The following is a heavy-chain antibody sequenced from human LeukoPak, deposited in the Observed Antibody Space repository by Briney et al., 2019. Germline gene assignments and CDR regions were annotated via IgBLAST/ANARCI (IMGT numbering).Heavy chain of an antibody. J-gene: IGHJ4*02. CDR1: GFTFSSYG. V-gene: IGHV3-33*01. CDR3: AREGPRGNSQFDY. Sequence: PGTSLRLSCAASGFTFSSYGMHWVRQAPGKGLEWVALIWYDGSNKYYADSVKGRFTISRDNSKNTLYLQMNSLRAEDTAVYYCAREGPRGNSQFDYWGQGTLVTVSS. D-gene: IGHD2/OR15-2a*01. CDR2: IWYDGSNK.